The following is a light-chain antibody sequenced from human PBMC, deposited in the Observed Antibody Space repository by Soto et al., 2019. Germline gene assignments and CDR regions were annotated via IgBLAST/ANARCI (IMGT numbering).Light chain of an antibody. CDR2: AAS. CDR1: QGISSY. V-gene: IGKV1-9*01. CDR3: QQLNSYPLT. Sequence: DIQLTQSPSFLSASVGDRVTITCRASQGISSYVAWYQHKPGKAPQLLIYAASTLQSGVPSRFSGSGSGTEFTLTISSLQPEDSATYYCQQLNSYPLTFGGGTKVDI. J-gene: IGKJ4*01.